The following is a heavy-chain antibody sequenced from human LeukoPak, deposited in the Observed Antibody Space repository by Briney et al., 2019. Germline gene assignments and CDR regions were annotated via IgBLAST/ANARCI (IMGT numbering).Heavy chain of an antibody. D-gene: IGHD1-14*01. CDR3: ARRSRDNVAPGNYFDY. J-gene: IGHJ4*02. Sequence: GESLKISCKGSGYSFTSYWIGWVRQMPGKGLEWMGIIYPADSSTEYSPSFQGQVTISVDKSVNTAYLQWSRLKASDTATYCCARRSRDNVAPGNYFDYWGQGTLVTVSS. CDR1: GYSFTSYW. V-gene: IGHV5-51*01. CDR2: IYPADSST.